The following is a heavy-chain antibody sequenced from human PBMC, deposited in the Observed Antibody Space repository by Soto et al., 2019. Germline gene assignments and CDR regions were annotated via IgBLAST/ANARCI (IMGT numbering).Heavy chain of an antibody. Sequence: QVQLQQWGAGLLKPSETLSLSCAVYGGSFSGYYWSWIRQPPGKELEWIGEINHSGSTKCNPSLKSRVTISVDRSKNQFSLKLSSVTAADTAVYYCARCDIMTGYSYWGQGTLVTVSS. V-gene: IGHV4-34*01. D-gene: IGHD3-9*01. CDR2: INHSGST. CDR1: GGSFSGYY. J-gene: IGHJ4*02. CDR3: ARCDIMTGYSY.